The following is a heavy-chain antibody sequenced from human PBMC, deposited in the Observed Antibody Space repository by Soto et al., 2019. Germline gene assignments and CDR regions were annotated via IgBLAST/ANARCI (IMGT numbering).Heavy chain of an antibody. J-gene: IGHJ6*02. V-gene: IGHV3-15*01. Sequence: PGGSLRLSCAASGFTFSNAWMSWVRQAPGKGLEWVGRIKSKTDGGTTDYAAPVKGRFTISRDDSKNTLYLQMNSPKTEDTAVYYCTTVSVANIYYYYGMDVWGQGTTVTVSS. D-gene: IGHD2-21*01. CDR2: IKSKTDGGTT. CDR3: TTVSVANIYYYYGMDV. CDR1: GFTFSNAW.